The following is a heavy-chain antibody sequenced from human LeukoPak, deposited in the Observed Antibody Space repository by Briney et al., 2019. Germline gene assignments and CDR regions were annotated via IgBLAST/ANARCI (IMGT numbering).Heavy chain of an antibody. Sequence: GGSLRLSCAASGFTFSSYGMHWVRQAPGKGLEWVAVISYDGSNKYYADSVKGRFTISRGNSKNTLYLQMNSLRAEDTAVYYCAKVDAFDIWGQGTMVTVSS. CDR3: AKVDAFDI. V-gene: IGHV3-30*18. J-gene: IGHJ3*02. CDR2: ISYDGSNK. CDR1: GFTFSSYG.